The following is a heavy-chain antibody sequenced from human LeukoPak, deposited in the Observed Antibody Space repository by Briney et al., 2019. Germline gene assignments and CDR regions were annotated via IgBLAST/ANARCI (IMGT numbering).Heavy chain of an antibody. V-gene: IGHV4-34*01. D-gene: IGHD5-18*01. CDR1: GGSFSGYY. Sequence: PSETLSLTCAVYGGSFSGYYWSWIRQPPGKGLEWIGEINHSGSTNYNPSLKSRVTISVDTSKNQFSLELSSVTAADTAVYYCASGLEKYSYGYVEWFDPWGQGTLVTVSS. CDR3: ASGLEKYSYGYVEWFDP. J-gene: IGHJ5*02. CDR2: INHSGST.